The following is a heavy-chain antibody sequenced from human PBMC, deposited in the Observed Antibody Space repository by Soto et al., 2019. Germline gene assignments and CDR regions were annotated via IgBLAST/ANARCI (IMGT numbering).Heavy chain of an antibody. J-gene: IGHJ4*02. CDR2: ISRSGDTS. D-gene: IGHD2-15*01. CDR1: VFTFGNYV. CDR3: AKDAVVAGGISAFDY. V-gene: IGHV3-23*01. Sequence: VSLRLSCAASVFTFGNYVMTWVRHAPGKGLEWVSAISRSGDTSYYADSAKRRFTISRDNSKSSLYLEMSSLRAEDTALYYCAKDAVVAGGISAFDYWGQGILVTVSS.